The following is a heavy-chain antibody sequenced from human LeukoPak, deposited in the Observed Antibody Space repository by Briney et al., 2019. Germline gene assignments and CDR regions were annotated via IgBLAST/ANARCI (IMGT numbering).Heavy chain of an antibody. V-gene: IGHV1-8*03. CDR3: ATDPNYYGSGSLDY. CDR2: MNPNSGNT. CDR1: GYAFINSD. D-gene: IGHD3-10*01. J-gene: IGHJ4*02. Sequence: ASVKVSCKASGYAFINSDINWVRQATGQGLEWMGWMNPNSGNTGYAQKFQGRVTITRNTSISTAYMELSSLRSEDTAMYYCATDPNYYGSGSLDYWGQGTLVTVSS.